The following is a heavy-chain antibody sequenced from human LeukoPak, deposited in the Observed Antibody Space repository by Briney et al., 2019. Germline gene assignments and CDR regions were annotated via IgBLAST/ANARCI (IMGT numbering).Heavy chain of an antibody. Sequence: SETLSLTCTASGGSIRSYYWTWIRQPPGRGLEWIGYVYDSGSTNYNPSLMSRVTISVDTSKNQFSLKLSSVTAADTAVYYCARRVATRSPYYYGMDVWGQGTTVTVSS. CDR2: VYDSGST. D-gene: IGHD5-12*01. V-gene: IGHV4-59*08. J-gene: IGHJ6*02. CDR3: ARRVATRSPYYYGMDV. CDR1: GGSIRSYY.